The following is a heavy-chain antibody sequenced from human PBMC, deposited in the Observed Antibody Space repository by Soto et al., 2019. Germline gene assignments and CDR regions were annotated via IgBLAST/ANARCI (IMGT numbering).Heavy chain of an antibody. CDR2: FDPEDGET. D-gene: IGHD6-13*01. J-gene: IGHJ5*02. CDR3: ATIIAAAGTWWFDP. CDR1: GYTLTELS. V-gene: IGHV1-24*01. Sequence: WASVKVSCKVSGYTLTELSMHWVRQAPGKGLEWMGGFDPEDGETIYAQKFQGRVTMTEDTSTDTAYMELSSLRSEDTAVYYCATIIAAAGTWWFDPWGQGTLVTVSS.